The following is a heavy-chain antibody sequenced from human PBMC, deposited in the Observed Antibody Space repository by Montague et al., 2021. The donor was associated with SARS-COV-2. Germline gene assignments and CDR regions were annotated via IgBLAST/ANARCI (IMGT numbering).Heavy chain of an antibody. D-gene: IGHD1-1*01. CDR1: GASISGSF. CDR3: TKGNEAFGF. V-gene: IGHV4-59*03. J-gene: IGHJ1*01. CDR2: LSDTGDA. Sequence: SETLSLTCTVSGASISGSFWSWIRQPPGKGPEWVGYLSDTGDAKLNPSLESRGSISVDTSKNQFSLTLTSVTAVDTALDFCTKGNEAFGFWGRGTLVIVSS.